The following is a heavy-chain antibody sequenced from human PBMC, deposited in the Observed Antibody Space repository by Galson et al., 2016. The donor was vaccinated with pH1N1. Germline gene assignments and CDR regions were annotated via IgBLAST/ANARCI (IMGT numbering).Heavy chain of an antibody. CDR2: ISYDGSTK. J-gene: IGHJ3*02. D-gene: IGHD2-8*01. Sequence: SLRLSCAASGFTFSSYGMFWVRQAPGKGLEWVGVISYDGSTKYYVDSVEGRFTLSRDNSKNTLYLHMDSLRADDTAVYYCSKGQEVNGHDAFDIWGPGTMVTVSS. V-gene: IGHV3-30*18. CDR1: GFTFSSYG. CDR3: SKGQEVNGHDAFDI.